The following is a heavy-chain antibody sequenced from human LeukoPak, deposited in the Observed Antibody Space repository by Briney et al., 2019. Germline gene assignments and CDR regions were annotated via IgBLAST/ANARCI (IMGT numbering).Heavy chain of an antibody. V-gene: IGHV4-59*08. CDR3: ARHIGPYSADTFDI. D-gene: IGHD5-18*01. J-gene: IGHJ3*02. Sequence: PSETLSLTCTVSGGSISSYYWSWIRQPPGKGLKWIAYIHYSGTTSYNPSLKSRATISVDTSKNQFSLQLSSVTAADTAVYYCARHIGPYSADTFDIWGLGTVVTVSS. CDR1: GGSISSYY. CDR2: IHYSGTT.